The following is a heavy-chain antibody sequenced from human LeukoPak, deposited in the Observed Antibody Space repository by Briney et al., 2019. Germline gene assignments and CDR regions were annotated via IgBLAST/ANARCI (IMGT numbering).Heavy chain of an antibody. D-gene: IGHD6-13*01. CDR2: IGGDGI. CDR1: GFTFSNYA. J-gene: IGHJ4*02. V-gene: IGHV3-23*01. CDR3: VKELAAAGNPAFDS. Sequence: GGSLRLSCVASGFTFSNYAMGWVRQAQGKGLGWVSGIGGDGIFYTDSVRGGFTISRDNSKNTLSLQMNSLRADDTAVYYCVKELAAAGNPAFDSWGQGIVVTVSS.